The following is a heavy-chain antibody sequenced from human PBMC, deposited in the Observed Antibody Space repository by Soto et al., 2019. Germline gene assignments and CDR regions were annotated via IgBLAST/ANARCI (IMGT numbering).Heavy chain of an antibody. CDR2: IYYSGST. J-gene: IGHJ4*02. Sequence: QVQLQESGPGLVKPSQTLSLTCTVSGGSISSGDYYWSWIRQPPGKGLEWIGYIYYSGSTYYHPSLKMRVTRSVDTSTTQSPLTLSSVTAADTAVYYCARGWTTVTTFGYWGQGTLVTVSS. V-gene: IGHV4-30-4*01. CDR1: GGSISSGDYY. CDR3: ARGWTTVTTFGY. D-gene: IGHD4-17*01.